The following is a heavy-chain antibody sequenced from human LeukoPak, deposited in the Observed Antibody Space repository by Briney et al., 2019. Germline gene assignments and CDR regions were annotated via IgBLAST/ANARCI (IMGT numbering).Heavy chain of an antibody. J-gene: IGHJ3*02. CDR3: TRVPIRTVTLGIVVRGQDVFDI. CDR1: GFTSGDYA. Sequence: PGRSLRLSCTASGFTSGDYAMSWFRQAPGKGLEWVGFIRSKAYGCTAEYAASVKGRFTISRDDSKSIAYLQMNSLKTEDTAVYYCTRVPIRTVTLGIVVRGQDVFDIWGQGTMVTVSS. D-gene: IGHD3-22*01. CDR2: IRSKAYGCTA. V-gene: IGHV3-49*03.